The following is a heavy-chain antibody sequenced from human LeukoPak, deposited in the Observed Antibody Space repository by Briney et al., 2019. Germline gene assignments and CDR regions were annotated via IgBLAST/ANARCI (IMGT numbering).Heavy chain of an antibody. CDR2: ISGGGAGT. D-gene: IGHD2/OR15-2a*01. CDR3: AKLVSTTQMGDY. CDR1: AFKFSSYS. Sequence: GGSLILSCAASAFKFSSYSMNWVRQAPGKGLEWVAGISGGGAGTYYVDSVKGRFTISRDNSKNTLYLQMNSLGAEDTAVYYCAKLVSTTQMGDYWGQGTPVTVSS. J-gene: IGHJ4*02. V-gene: IGHV3-23*01.